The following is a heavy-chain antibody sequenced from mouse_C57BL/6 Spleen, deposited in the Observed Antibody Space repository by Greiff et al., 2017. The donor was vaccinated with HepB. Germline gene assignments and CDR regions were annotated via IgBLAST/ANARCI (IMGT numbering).Heavy chain of an antibody. CDR2: IDPEDGDT. Sequence: VQLQQSGAELVKPGASVKLSCTASGFNIKDYYMHWVKQRTEQGLEWIGRIDPEDGDTKYAPKFQGQATITADTSSNTAYLQRSSLTSEDTAVYYCARGYYSNSYWYFDVWGTGTTVTVSS. D-gene: IGHD2-5*01. CDR1: GFNIKDYY. J-gene: IGHJ1*03. CDR3: ARGYYSNSYWYFDV. V-gene: IGHV14-2*01.